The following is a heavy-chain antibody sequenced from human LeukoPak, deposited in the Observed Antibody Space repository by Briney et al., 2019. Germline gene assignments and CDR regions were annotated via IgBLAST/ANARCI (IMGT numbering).Heavy chain of an antibody. CDR2: IYYSGST. J-gene: IGHJ4*02. CDR1: GGSISSYY. V-gene: IGHV4-59*01. Sequence: SGTLSLTCTVSGGSISSYYWSWIRQPPGKGLEWIGYIYYSGSTNYNPSLKSRVTISADTSKNQFSLKLSSVTAADTAVYYCARGGYSSPNRMDYWGQGTLVTVSS. D-gene: IGHD6-13*01. CDR3: ARGGYSSPNRMDY.